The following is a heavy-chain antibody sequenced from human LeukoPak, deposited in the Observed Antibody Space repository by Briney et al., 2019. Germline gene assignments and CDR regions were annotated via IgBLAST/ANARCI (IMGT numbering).Heavy chain of an antibody. CDR1: GYTFTGYY. D-gene: IGHD2-2*01. CDR3: ARCFEPAVRYCSSTSLFDP. J-gene: IGHJ5*02. Sequence: VASVKVSCKASGYTFTGYYMHWVRQAPGQGLEWMGWINPNSGGTNYAQKFQGRVTMTRDTSISTAYMELSRLRSDDTAVYYCARCFEPAVRYCSSTSLFDPWGQGTLVTVSS. CDR2: INPNSGGT. V-gene: IGHV1-2*02.